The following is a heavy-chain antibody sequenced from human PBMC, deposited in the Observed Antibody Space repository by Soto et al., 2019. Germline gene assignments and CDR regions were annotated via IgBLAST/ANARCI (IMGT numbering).Heavy chain of an antibody. J-gene: IGHJ4*02. V-gene: IGHV3-23*01. CDR1: GFTFSSYA. CDR3: ARDLGSSWFLQGD. D-gene: IGHD6-13*01. Sequence: PGGSLRLSCATSGFTFSSYAVSWVRQAPGKGLEWVSGITSSGGSTFYADSVKGRFTISRDNSRNTLYLQMNSLKPEDTAIYYCARDLGSSWFLQGDWRQGTLVTVSS. CDR2: ITSSGGST.